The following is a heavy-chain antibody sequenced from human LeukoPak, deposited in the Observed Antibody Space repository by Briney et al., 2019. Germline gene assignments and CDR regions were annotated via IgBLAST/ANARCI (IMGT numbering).Heavy chain of an antibody. D-gene: IGHD2-15*01. V-gene: IGHV1-46*01. CDR2: INPSGGST. CDR3: ARGRTSVVVVAATDRDFDL. J-gene: IGHJ2*01. Sequence: GASVRVSCKASGYTFTSYYMHWVRQAPGQGLEWMGIINPSGGSTSYAQKFQGRVTMNRDTSTSTVYMELSSLRSEDTAVYYCARGRTSVVVVAATDRDFDLWGRGNLVTVSS. CDR1: GYTFTSYY.